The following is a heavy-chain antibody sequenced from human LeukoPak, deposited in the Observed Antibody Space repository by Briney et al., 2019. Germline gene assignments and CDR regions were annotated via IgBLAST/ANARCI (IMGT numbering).Heavy chain of an antibody. D-gene: IGHD1-26*01. Sequence: PSETLSLTCAVYGGSFSGYYWSWIRQPPGKGLEWIGEINHSGSTNYNPSLKSRVTISVDTSKNQFSLKPSSVTAADTAVYYCARGPEWELHYFDYWGQGTLVTVSS. V-gene: IGHV4-34*01. J-gene: IGHJ4*02. CDR3: ARGPEWELHYFDY. CDR1: GGSFSGYY. CDR2: INHSGST.